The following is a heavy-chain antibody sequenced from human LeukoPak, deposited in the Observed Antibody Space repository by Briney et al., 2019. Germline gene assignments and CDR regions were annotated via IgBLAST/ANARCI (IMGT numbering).Heavy chain of an antibody. CDR3: ARASSITGPRRPNGDYDYYYMDV. J-gene: IGHJ6*03. D-gene: IGHD1-7*01. CDR1: GFTVSSSY. Sequence: QPGGSLRLSCAASGFTVSSSYMSWVRQAPGKGLEWVSLIYSGGSTYYADSVKGRFTISRDNSKNTLYLQMSSLRAEDTAVYYCARASSITGPRRPNGDYDYYYMDVWGKGTTVTVSS. V-gene: IGHV3-53*01. CDR2: IYSGGST.